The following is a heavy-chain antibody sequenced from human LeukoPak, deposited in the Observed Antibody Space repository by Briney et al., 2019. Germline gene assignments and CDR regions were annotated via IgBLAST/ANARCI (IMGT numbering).Heavy chain of an antibody. CDR3: ARHYYDSSGYFYQDY. CDR2: IYYSGST. D-gene: IGHD3-22*01. Sequence: SETLSLTCTVSGGSISSYYWSWIRQPPGKGLEWIGFIYYSGSTNYNPSLKSRVTISVDTSKNQFSLKLTSVTAADTAVYYCARHYYDSSGYFYQDYWGQGTLVTVSS. V-gene: IGHV4-59*08. J-gene: IGHJ4*02. CDR1: GGSISSYY.